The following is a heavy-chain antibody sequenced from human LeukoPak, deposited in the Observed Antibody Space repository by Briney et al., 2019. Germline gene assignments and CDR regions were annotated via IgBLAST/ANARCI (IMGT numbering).Heavy chain of an antibody. J-gene: IGHJ4*02. D-gene: IGHD3-10*01. CDR2: IYYSGST. V-gene: IGHV4-59*11. Sequence: PSETLSLTCTVSGGSISSHYWSWIRQPPGNGLEWVGYIYYSGSTNYNASLKSRVTISVDPSKNQFSLKLSSVTAADTAVYYCAREASPNFGLDYWGQGTLVTVSS. CDR3: AREASPNFGLDY. CDR1: GGSISSHY.